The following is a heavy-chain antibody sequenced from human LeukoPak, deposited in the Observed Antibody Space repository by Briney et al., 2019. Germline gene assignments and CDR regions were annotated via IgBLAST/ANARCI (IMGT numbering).Heavy chain of an antibody. CDR3: ARGPRSSDWYSIDY. Sequence: SETLSLTCTVSGGSISSYYWSWIRQPAGKGLEWIGRIYSSGSTNYNPSLKSRVTVSVDTSKNQFSLKLSSVTAADTAVYYCARGPRSSDWYSIDYRGRGTLVTVSS. CDR1: GGSISSYY. CDR2: IYSSGST. D-gene: IGHD6-19*01. J-gene: IGHJ4*02. V-gene: IGHV4-4*07.